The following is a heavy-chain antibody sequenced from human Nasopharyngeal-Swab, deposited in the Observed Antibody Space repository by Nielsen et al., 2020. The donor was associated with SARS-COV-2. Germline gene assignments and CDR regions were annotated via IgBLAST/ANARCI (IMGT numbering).Heavy chain of an antibody. CDR1: GGSVSAYD. CDR2: INNSGNT. J-gene: IGHJ4*02. D-gene: IGHD3-22*01. V-gene: IGHV4-34*01. Sequence: AGSLTLSCAVYGGSVSAYDWSWSRQPPGKGMGWVGEINNSGNTNYNQYLKSRGTISLDTSTNQFSLKLSSVPVADTAVYYCARGVAGVSMIVVVLTGGSYHFDYWGQGTLVTVSS. CDR3: ARGVAGVSMIVVVLTGGSYHFDY.